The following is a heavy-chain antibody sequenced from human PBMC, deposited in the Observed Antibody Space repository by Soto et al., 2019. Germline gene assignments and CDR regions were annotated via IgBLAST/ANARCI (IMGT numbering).Heavy chain of an antibody. CDR3: AKVSRPSRVSTPDFDY. Sequence: TGGALRLSCVASGFTLSSYSIHLVRQAPGKGLDWVAVISYDGNSQFYGDSVKGRFIVSRDNSRNTLYLQLNNPQAEDTAVYYCAKVSRPSRVSTPDFDYWGQRTLVTVSS. V-gene: IGHV3-30-3*01. D-gene: IGHD3-10*01. CDR1: GFTLSSYS. CDR2: ISYDGNSQ. J-gene: IGHJ4*02.